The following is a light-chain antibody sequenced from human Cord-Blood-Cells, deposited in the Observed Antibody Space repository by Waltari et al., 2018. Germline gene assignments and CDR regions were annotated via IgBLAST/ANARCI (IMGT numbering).Light chain of an antibody. V-gene: IGLV2-14*03. CDR3: SSYTSSSTYV. J-gene: IGLJ1*01. CDR1: SSYVGGYNY. Sequence: QSALTQPASVSGSPGQSITISCIGTSSYVGGYNYVSWYQQHPGKATKLMIYDVSNRPSGVSNRFSGSKSGNTASLTISGLQAEDEADYYCSSYTSSSTYVFGTGTKVTVL. CDR2: DVS.